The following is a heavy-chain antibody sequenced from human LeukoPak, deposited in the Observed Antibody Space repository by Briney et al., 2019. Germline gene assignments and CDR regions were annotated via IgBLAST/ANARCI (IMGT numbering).Heavy chain of an antibody. J-gene: IGHJ5*02. D-gene: IGHD3-10*01. Sequence: GGSLRLTSTVSGFTVTSTHMDWVRQAPGKGPEWVAVIYDDGGTVYADSVKGRFTISRDNSKNMVYLLMNSLRPEDSAVYYCARDRAGRRSSWVEFDLWGQGTLVTVSS. CDR3: ARDRAGRRSSWVEFDL. CDR2: IYDDGGT. CDR1: GFTVTSTH. V-gene: IGHV3-53*05.